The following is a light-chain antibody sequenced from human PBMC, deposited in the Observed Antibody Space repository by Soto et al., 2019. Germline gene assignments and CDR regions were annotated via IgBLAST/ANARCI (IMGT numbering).Light chain of an antibody. J-gene: IGKJ1*01. Sequence: DIVMTQSPDSLAVSLGERATINCKSSQSVLYSSNNKNYLAWYQQKPGQPPKLLIYWASTRESGVPDRFSGSGSGTDFTLTITSLQAEDVAIYYCHHDYDNPRTFGQGTKVEI. V-gene: IGKV4-1*01. CDR3: HHDYDNPRT. CDR1: QSVLYSSNNKNY. CDR2: WAS.